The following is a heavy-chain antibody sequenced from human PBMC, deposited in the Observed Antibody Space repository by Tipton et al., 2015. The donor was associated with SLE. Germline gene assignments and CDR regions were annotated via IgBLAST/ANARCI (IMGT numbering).Heavy chain of an antibody. CDR3: VRDSGNSFGDYFDY. CDR2: INHSGST. V-gene: IGHV4-34*01. Sequence: LRLSCAVYGGSFSGYYWSWIRQPPGKGLEWIGEINHSGSTNYNPSLKSRVTISVDTSRNQFSLKLSSVTAADTAVYYCVRDSGNSFGDYFDYWGQGTLVTVSS. D-gene: IGHD5-18*01. J-gene: IGHJ4*02. CDR1: GGSFSGYY.